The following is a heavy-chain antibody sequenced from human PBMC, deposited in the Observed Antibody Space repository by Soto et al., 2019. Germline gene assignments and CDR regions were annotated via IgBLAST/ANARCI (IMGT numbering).Heavy chain of an antibody. CDR1: GFTFSSYS. CDR2: ISSSSSYI. J-gene: IGHJ2*01. CDR3: ASYYSSSSGYYWYFDL. D-gene: IGHD6-6*01. Sequence: GGSLRLSCAASGFTFSSYSMNWVRQAPGKGLEWVSSISSSSSYIYYPDSVKGRFTISRDNAKNSLYLQMNSLRAEDTAVYYCASYYSSSSGYYWYFDLWGRGTLVTVSS. V-gene: IGHV3-21*01.